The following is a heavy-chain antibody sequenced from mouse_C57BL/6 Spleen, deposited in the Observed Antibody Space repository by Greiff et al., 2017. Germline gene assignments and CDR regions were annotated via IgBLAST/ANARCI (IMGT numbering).Heavy chain of an antibody. Sequence: VQLQQPGAELVRPGSSVKLSCKASGYTFTSYWMNWVKQTPIQGLEWIGNIDPSDSYTHYNQKFKDKATLTVDKSSSTAYMQLSSLTTEDSAVYYCARKGYAMDYWGQGTSVTVSS. CDR2: IDPSDSYT. V-gene: IGHV1-52*01. CDR1: GYTFTSYW. CDR3: ARKGYAMDY. J-gene: IGHJ4*01.